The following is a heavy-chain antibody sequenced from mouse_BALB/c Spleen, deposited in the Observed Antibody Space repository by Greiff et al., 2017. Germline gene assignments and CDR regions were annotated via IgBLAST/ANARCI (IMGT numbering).Heavy chain of an antibody. CDR3: ASITTVVKEDYFDY. CDR2: ISYSGST. D-gene: IGHD1-1*01. V-gene: IGHV3-8*02. J-gene: IGHJ2*01. Sequence: VQLKESGPSLVKPSQTLSLTCSVTGDSITSGYWNWIRKFPGNKLEYMGYISYSGSTYYNPSLKSRISITRDTSKNQYYLQLNSVTTEDTATYYCASITTVVKEDYFDYWGQGTTLTVSS. CDR1: GDSITSGY.